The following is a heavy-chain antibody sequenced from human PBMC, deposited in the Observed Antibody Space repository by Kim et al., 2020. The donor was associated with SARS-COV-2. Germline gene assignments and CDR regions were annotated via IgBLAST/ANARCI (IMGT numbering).Heavy chain of an antibody. CDR3: ASELSCGDCYSGLDY. J-gene: IGHJ4*02. CDR1: GFTFSDYY. D-gene: IGHD2-21*02. CDR2: ISSSGSTI. Sequence: GGSLRLSCAASGFTFSDYYMSWIRQAPGKGLEWVSYISSSGSTIYYADSVKGRFTISRDNAKNSLYLQMNSLRAEDTAVYYCASELSCGDCYSGLDYWGQGTLVTVSS. V-gene: IGHV3-11*04.